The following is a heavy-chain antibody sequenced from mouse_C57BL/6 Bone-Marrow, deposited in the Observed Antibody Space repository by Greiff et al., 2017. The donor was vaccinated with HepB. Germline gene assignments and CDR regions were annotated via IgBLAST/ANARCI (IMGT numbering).Heavy chain of an antibody. D-gene: IGHD1-1*01. CDR3: ARRGTTVVAPFAY. CDR1: GFTFSSYT. V-gene: IGHV5-9*01. CDR2: ISGGGGNT. Sequence: EVQRVESGGGLVKPGGSLKLSCAASGFTFSSYTMSWVRQTPEKRLEWVATISGGGGNTYYPDSVKGRFTISRDNAKNTLYLQMSSLRSEDTALYYCARRGTTVVAPFAYWGQGTLVTVSA. J-gene: IGHJ3*01.